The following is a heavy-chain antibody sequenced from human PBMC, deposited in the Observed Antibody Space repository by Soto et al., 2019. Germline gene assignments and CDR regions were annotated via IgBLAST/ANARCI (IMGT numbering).Heavy chain of an antibody. Sequence: PGGSLRLSCRASGFTFGGFAMSWFRQAPGKGLEWVGFSRGRAYRGTTEYAASVRDRFTISRDDSESIAYLQMNSLKTEDTGVYFCSRAMDSDYETSPLSFDFWGQGTPVTVSS. CDR1: GFTFGGFA. V-gene: IGHV3-49*03. CDR3: SRAMDSDYETSPLSFDF. J-gene: IGHJ4*02. D-gene: IGHD5-12*01. CDR2: SRGRAYRGTT.